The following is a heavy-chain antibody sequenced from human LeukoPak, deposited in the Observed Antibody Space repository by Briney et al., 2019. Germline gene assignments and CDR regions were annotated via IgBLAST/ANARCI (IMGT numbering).Heavy chain of an antibody. V-gene: IGHV3-15*01. CDR1: GLTFSSAW. J-gene: IGHJ4*02. CDR2: IRGKADGGTP. D-gene: IGHD5-24*01. Sequence: GGSLRLSCTASGLTFSSAWMSWVRQAPGKGLEWIGHIRGKADGGTPDYAAPVKGKFTISRDDSKSTLFLQMDSLRIEDTAVYYCTTARRASSSLDYWGQGTLVTVSS. CDR3: TTARRASSSLDY.